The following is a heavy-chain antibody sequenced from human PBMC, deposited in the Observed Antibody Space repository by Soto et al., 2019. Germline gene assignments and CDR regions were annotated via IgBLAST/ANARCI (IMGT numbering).Heavy chain of an antibody. V-gene: IGHV1-69*01. CDR2: IIPIFGTA. D-gene: IGHD1-7*01. Sequence: QVQLVQSGAEVKKPGSSVKVSCKASGGTFSSYAISWVRQAPGQGLEWMGGIIPIFGTANYAQKFQGRVTITADESTSTADMELSSLRSEDTAVYYCASHGNGLELRDYYYYYGMDVWGQGTTVTVSS. CDR1: GGTFSSYA. CDR3: ASHGNGLELRDYYYYYGMDV. J-gene: IGHJ6*02.